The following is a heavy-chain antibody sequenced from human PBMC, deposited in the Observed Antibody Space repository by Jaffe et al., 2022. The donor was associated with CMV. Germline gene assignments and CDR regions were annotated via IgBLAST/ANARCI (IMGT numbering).Heavy chain of an antibody. CDR2: ISSSSSYI. Sequence: EVQLVESGGGLVKPGGSLRLSCAASGFTFSSYSMNWVRQAPGKGLEWVSSISSSSSYIYYADSVKGRFTISRDNAKNSLYLQMNSLRAEDTAVYYCARGPGYSSSLLEYFQHWGQGTLVTVSS. V-gene: IGHV3-21*01. D-gene: IGHD6-19*01. J-gene: IGHJ1*01. CDR3: ARGPGYSSSLLEYFQH. CDR1: GFTFSSYS.